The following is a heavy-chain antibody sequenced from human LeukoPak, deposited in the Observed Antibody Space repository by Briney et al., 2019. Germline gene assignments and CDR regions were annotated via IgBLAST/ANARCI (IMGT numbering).Heavy chain of an antibody. J-gene: IGHJ4*02. Sequence: SETLSLTCTVSGYSISSGYYWGWIRQPPGKGLEWIGSIYHSGSTYYNPSLKSRVTISVDTSKNQFSLKLSSVTAADTAVYYCARGLYSNYFDYWGQGTLVTVSS. CDR2: IYHSGST. CDR3: ARGLYSNYFDY. CDR1: GYSISSGYY. D-gene: IGHD4-11*01. V-gene: IGHV4-38-2*02.